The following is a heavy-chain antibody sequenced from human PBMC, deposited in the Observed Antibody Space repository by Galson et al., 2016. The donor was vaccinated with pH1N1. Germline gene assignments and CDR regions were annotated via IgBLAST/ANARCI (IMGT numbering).Heavy chain of an antibody. CDR3: ARQWFGELLYYYKQGMDV. CDR1: GYTFTGSY. V-gene: IGHV1-2*02. Sequence: SVKVSCKASGYTFTGSYLHWVRQAPGQGLEWMGSINPKNGDTSYAEKFQDRVTMTSDTSITTGYMELRRLRSDDTALYYCARQWFGELLYYYKQGMDVRGQGTTVTVSS. CDR2: INPKNGDT. J-gene: IGHJ6*02. D-gene: IGHD3-10*01.